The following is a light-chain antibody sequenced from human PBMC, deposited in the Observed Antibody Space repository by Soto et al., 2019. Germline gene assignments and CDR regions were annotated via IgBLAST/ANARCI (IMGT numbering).Light chain of an antibody. CDR1: QSPLHSNGYNY. J-gene: IGKJ1*01. V-gene: IGKV2-28*01. CDR2: LGS. Sequence: DFVMTQSPLSLPVTPGEPASISCRSSQSPLHSNGYNYLDWYLQKPGQSPQLLIYLGSNRASGVTYRFSGSGSGTDFTLNIIRVEAEDVGVYYCMQALQTPRTFGQGTKVEI. CDR3: MQALQTPRT.